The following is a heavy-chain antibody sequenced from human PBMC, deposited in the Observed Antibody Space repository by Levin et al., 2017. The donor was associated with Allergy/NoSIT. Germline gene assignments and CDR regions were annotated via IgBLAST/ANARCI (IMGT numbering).Heavy chain of an antibody. V-gene: IGHV4-39*01. CDR3: TKHRQWLVLEPVDY. D-gene: IGHD6-19*01. Sequence: SQTLSLTCTVSGDSISNNNCYWGWIRQLPGKGLEWIGSMSYSGSTYYNPSLRSRVTISVDTSKNQFSLNLSSVTAADSAVYFCTKHRQWLVLEPVDYWGQGTLVTVSS. CDR1: GDSISNNNCY. J-gene: IGHJ4*02. CDR2: MSYSGST.